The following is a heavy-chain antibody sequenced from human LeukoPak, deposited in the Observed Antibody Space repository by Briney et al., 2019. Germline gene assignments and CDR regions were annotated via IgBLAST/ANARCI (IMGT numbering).Heavy chain of an antibody. CDR3: AKSGHYYDSSPYYSG. CDR2: ISDDGDST. Sequence: GGSLRLSCAASGFTFSSYWMSWVRQAPGKGLEWVAAISDDGDSTNYAASVKGRFTISRDNSKSTLYLRMNSLRAEDTAVYYCAKSGHYYDSSPYYSGWGQGTLVTVSS. V-gene: IGHV3-23*01. J-gene: IGHJ4*02. CDR1: GFTFSSYW. D-gene: IGHD3-22*01.